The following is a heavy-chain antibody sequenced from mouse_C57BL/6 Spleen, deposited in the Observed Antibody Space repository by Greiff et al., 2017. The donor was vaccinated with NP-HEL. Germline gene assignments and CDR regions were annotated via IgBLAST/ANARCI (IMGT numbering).Heavy chain of an antibody. Sequence: QVQLQQPGTELVKPGASVKLSCKASGYTFTSYWMHWVKQRPGQGLEWIGNINPSNGGTNYNEQFKSKATLTVDKSSSTAYMQLSSLTSEDSAVYYCARPYYSNYYYYAMDYWGQGTSVTVAP. CDR2: INPSNGGT. J-gene: IGHJ4*01. V-gene: IGHV1-53*01. D-gene: IGHD2-5*01. CDR3: ARPYYSNYYYYAMDY. CDR1: GYTFTSYW.